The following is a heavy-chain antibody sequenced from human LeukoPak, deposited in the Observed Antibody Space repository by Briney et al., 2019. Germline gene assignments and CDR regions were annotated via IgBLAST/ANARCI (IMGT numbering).Heavy chain of an antibody. CDR1: GGSISSYY. CDR3: ARGGQPWFDY. D-gene: IGHD5-18*01. V-gene: IGHV4-59*13. CDR2: IYYSGST. J-gene: IGHJ4*02. Sequence: KPSETLSLTCTVSGGSISSYYRSWIRQPPGKGLEWIGYIYYSGSTNYNPSLKSRVTISVDTSKNQFSLKLSSVTAADTAVYYCARGGQPWFDYWGQGTLVTVSS.